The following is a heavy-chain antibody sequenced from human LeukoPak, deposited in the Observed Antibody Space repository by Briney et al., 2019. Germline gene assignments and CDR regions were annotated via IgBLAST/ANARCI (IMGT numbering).Heavy chain of an antibody. Sequence: PGGSLRLSCAASGFTFSSYAMSWVRQAPGKGLEWVSAISGSGGSTYYADSVKGRFTISRDNSKNTLYLQMNSLRAEDTAVYYCAKDPTLYRNYPNWFDPWGQGTLVPVSS. D-gene: IGHD4-11*01. CDR1: GFTFSSYA. CDR3: AKDPTLYRNYPNWFDP. J-gene: IGHJ5*02. CDR2: ISGSGGST. V-gene: IGHV3-23*01.